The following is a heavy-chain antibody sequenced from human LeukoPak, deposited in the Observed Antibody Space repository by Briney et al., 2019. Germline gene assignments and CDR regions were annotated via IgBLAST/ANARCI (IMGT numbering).Heavy chain of an antibody. V-gene: IGHV3-23*01. Sequence: GGSLRLSCVSFGFTFNNYAMNWVRQAPGKGLEWVSSISGSGSITYYADSVKGRFTISRDNSKNTPYLQMNSLRAEDTAVYYCAKPARTDYADYWGQGTLVTVSS. CDR3: AKPARTDYADY. CDR1: GFTFNNYA. CDR2: ISGSGSIT. J-gene: IGHJ4*02. D-gene: IGHD1-14*01.